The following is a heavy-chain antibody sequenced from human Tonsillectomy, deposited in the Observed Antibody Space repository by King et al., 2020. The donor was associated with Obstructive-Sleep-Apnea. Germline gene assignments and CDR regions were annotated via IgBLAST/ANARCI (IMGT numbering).Heavy chain of an antibody. CDR3: ARHRGVEDHGGDEYYFDY. Sequence: QLQESGPGLVKPSETLSLTCTVSGASISNYYWSWIRQAPGKGLEWMGYMYYSGNTNYSPALQSRGTISVDTSKIQFSLRLSSVTAADTAAYYCARHRGVEDHGGDEYYFDYWGQGTLVTVSS. CDR1: GASISNYY. D-gene: IGHD4-23*01. V-gene: IGHV4-59*08. CDR2: MYYSGNT. J-gene: IGHJ4*02.